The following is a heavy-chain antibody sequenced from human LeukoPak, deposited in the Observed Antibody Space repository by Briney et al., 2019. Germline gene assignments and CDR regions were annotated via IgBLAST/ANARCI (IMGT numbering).Heavy chain of an antibody. CDR3: ARGSGYDSPYWYFDL. Sequence: ASVKVSCKASGYTFTGYYMHWVRQAPGQGLEWMGWISAYNGNTNYAQKLQGRVTMTTDTSTSTAYMELRSLRSDDTAVYYCARGSGYDSPYWYFDLWGRGTLVTVSS. CDR1: GYTFTGYY. D-gene: IGHD5-12*01. V-gene: IGHV1-18*04. J-gene: IGHJ2*01. CDR2: ISAYNGNT.